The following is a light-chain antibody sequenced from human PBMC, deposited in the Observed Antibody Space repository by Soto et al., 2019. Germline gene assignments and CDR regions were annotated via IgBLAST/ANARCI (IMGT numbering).Light chain of an antibody. CDR2: RAS. V-gene: IGKV3-15*01. CDR3: QQYGSSLIT. CDR1: QNIYSN. Sequence: IMMTQSPASLSVSPGERATLSCRASQNIYSNIAWYQQRPGQAPRLLIYRASTRATGVPARFSGSGSGTDFTLTISRLEPEDFAVYYCQQYGSSLITFGQGTRLEIK. J-gene: IGKJ5*01.